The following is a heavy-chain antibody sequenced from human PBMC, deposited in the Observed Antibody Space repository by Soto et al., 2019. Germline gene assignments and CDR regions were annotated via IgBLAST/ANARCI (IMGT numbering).Heavy chain of an antibody. CDR1: GFSVSSIY. J-gene: IGHJ4*02. CDR3: ASDHSLCGYSHGKFDC. V-gene: IGHV3-66*01. Sequence: GGSLRLSCVVSGFSVSSIYMSWVRQAPGKGLEWVSLIYSGGNTYYAESVKGRFTISRDNAKNTLYLQMNRLRADDTAVYYCASDHSLCGYSHGKFDCWGQGTLVTGSS. CDR2: IYSGGNT. D-gene: IGHD5-18*01.